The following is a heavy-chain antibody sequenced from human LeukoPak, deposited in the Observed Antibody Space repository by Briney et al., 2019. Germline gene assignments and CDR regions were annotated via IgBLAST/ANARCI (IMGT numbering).Heavy chain of an antibody. CDR1: GYTLTSYG. D-gene: IGHD6-13*01. V-gene: IGHV1-18*01. Sequence: ASEKVSCKASGYTLTSYGISWVRQAPGQGLEWMGWITAYNGNTNYAQKLQGRVTMTTDTSTSTAYMELRSLRSDDTAVYYCARDTSRNIAAAGSNFDYWGQGTLVTVSS. CDR2: ITAYNGNT. J-gene: IGHJ4*02. CDR3: ARDTSRNIAAAGSNFDY.